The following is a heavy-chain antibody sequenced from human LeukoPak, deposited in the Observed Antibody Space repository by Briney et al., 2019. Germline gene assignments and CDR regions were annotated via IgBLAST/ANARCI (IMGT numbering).Heavy chain of an antibody. CDR1: GFTFSSYW. Sequence: GGSLRLSCAASGFTFSSYWMHWVRQAPGKGLVWVSRINSGGSSTSYADSVKGRFTISRDNAKNTLYLQMNSLRAEDTAVYYCARVALPHYYGSGSYYRSKVYYFDYWGQGTLVTVSS. CDR3: ARVALPHYYGSGSYYRSKVYYFDY. V-gene: IGHV3-74*01. D-gene: IGHD3-10*01. J-gene: IGHJ4*02. CDR2: INSGGSST.